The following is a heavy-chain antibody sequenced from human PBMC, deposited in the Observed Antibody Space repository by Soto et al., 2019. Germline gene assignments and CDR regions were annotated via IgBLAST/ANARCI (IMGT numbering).Heavy chain of an antibody. CDR1: GYSISSGFC. D-gene: IGHD2-15*01. CDR3: SPSGRNQMHPGE. Sequence: SETLSLTCAVSGYSISSGFCWGWIRQPPGKGLEWIGNLCPGGTTYYNPSLESRVSLSVDTSKNQFSLKLTSVTAADTAIYYCSPSGRNQMHPGEWGQGTLVTVS. CDR2: LCPGGTT. J-gene: IGHJ4*02. V-gene: IGHV4-38-2*01.